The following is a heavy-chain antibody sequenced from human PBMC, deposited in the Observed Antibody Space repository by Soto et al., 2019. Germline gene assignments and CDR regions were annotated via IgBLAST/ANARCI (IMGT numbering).Heavy chain of an antibody. Sequence: GESLKISCKASGYRFTSYWISWVRQTPGKGLEWMGRVDSSDSHANYSPSFQGRVTISVDKSISTAYLQWSSLKASDTAVYYCSRHFGLITHFDFCGPGALVTVSS. J-gene: IGHJ4*02. D-gene: IGHD3-3*01. CDR1: GYRFTSYW. CDR2: VDSSDSHA. CDR3: SRHFGLITHFDF. V-gene: IGHV5-10-1*01.